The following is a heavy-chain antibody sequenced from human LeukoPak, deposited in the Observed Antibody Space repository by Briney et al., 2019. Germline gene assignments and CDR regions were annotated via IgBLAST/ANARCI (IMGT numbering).Heavy chain of an antibody. J-gene: IGHJ5*02. V-gene: IGHV1-69*05. D-gene: IGHD3-10*01. Sequence: SVKVSCRASGGTFSSYAISWVRQAPGQGLEWMGGIIPIFGTANYAQKFQGRVTITTDESTSTAYMELSSLRSEDTAVYYCARGVDYGSGSPVYWFDPWGQGTLVTVSS. CDR3: ARGVDYGSGSPVYWFDP. CDR2: IIPIFGTA. CDR1: GGTFSSYA.